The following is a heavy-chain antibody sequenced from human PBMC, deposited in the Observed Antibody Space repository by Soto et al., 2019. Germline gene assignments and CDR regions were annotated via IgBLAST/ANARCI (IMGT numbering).Heavy chain of an antibody. V-gene: IGHV4-30-2*01. CDR3: ARGAPVVNVY. CDR1: GGSISSGGYS. D-gene: IGHD3-22*01. J-gene: IGHJ4*02. CDR2: IYHSGST. Sequence: QLQLQESGSGLVKPSETLSLTCAVSGGSISSGGYSWSWIRHPPGKGLEWIGYIYHSGSTYYNPTLTIRVTLAVDRANNQFSLKLSSVTAADTAVYYCARGAPVVNVYWGQGTPMTVSS.